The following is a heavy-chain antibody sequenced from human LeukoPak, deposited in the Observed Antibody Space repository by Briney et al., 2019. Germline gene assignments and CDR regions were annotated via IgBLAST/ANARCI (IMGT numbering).Heavy chain of an antibody. Sequence: PGGSLRLSCVASGFTFNNYDIHWVRQAPGKGLEWVTVIWYDGINKYYADSVKGRFTISRDNPKNTLYLEMNSLSAEDTAVYYCASGAADAFDIWGQGTMVTVSS. CDR2: IWYDGINK. CDR1: GFTFNNYD. J-gene: IGHJ3*02. D-gene: IGHD4-17*01. CDR3: ASGAADAFDI. V-gene: IGHV3-33*01.